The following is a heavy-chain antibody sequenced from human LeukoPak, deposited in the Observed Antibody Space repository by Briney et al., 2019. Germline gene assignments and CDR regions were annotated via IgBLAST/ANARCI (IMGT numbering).Heavy chain of an antibody. D-gene: IGHD1-1*01. Sequence: GASVKVSCKASGYTFTSYGISWVRQAPGQGLEWMGWISAYNGNTNYAQKLQGRVTMTTDTSTSTAYMELRSLRSDDTAVYYCARVKSPQLSSTGPEGALDYWGQGTLVTVSS. CDR2: ISAYNGNT. CDR3: ARVKSPQLSSTGPEGALDY. V-gene: IGHV1-18*01. J-gene: IGHJ4*02. CDR1: GYTFTSYG.